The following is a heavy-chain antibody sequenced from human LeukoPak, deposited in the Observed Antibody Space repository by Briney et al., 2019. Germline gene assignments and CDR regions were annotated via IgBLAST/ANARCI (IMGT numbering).Heavy chain of an antibody. J-gene: IGHJ3*02. CDR1: GFTFDDYA. V-gene: IGHV3-9*01. D-gene: IGHD2-21*02. CDR3: AKDWGSGHIVVVTAMARSAFDI. Sequence: PGRSLRLSCAASGFTFDDYAMHWVRQAPGKGLEWVSGISWNSGSIGYADSVKGRFTISRDNAKNSLYLQMNSLRAEDTALYYCAKDWGSGHIVVVTAMARSAFDIWGQGTMVTVSS. CDR2: ISWNSGSI.